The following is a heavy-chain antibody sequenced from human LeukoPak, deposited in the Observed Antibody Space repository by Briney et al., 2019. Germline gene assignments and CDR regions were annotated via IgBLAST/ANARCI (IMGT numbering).Heavy chain of an antibody. CDR1: GFTFSNAW. CDR2: IKSKTDGGTT. Sequence: GGSLRLSCAASGFTFSNAWMSWVRQAPGKGLEWVGRIKSKTDGGTTDYAAPVKGRFTISRDDSKNTLYLQMNSLRAEDTAVYYCARSLRVRGVPDYMDVWGRGTTVTISS. V-gene: IGHV3-15*01. J-gene: IGHJ6*03. D-gene: IGHD3-10*01. CDR3: ARSLRVRGVPDYMDV.